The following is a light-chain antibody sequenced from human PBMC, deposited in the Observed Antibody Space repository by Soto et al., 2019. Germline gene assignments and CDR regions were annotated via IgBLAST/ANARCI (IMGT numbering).Light chain of an antibody. V-gene: IGKV3-20*01. CDR3: QQYGSSPRT. CDR1: QSVSSNY. Sequence: EIVLTQSPGTLSLSPGERATLSCRASQSVSSNYLALYQQKAGQSPRLLISGASSRATGIPDRFSGSGSGTDFTLTISRLEPEDFAVYYCQQYGSSPRTFGQGTKVEIK. CDR2: GAS. J-gene: IGKJ1*01.